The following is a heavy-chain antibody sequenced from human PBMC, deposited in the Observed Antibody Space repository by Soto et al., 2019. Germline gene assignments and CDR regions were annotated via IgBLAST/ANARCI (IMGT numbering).Heavy chain of an antibody. CDR3: ARVVGRMDV. CDR1: GYTFTTYG. CDR2: ANPYNGDT. V-gene: IGHV1-18*04. D-gene: IGHD2-2*01. J-gene: IGHJ6*02. Sequence: ASVKVSCKASGYTFTTYGINWVRQAPGQGPEWMGWANPYNGDTTYAQKVQGRVTMTTDTSTTTAYLELRSLRSDDTAVYYCARVVGRMDVWGQGTTVTVSS.